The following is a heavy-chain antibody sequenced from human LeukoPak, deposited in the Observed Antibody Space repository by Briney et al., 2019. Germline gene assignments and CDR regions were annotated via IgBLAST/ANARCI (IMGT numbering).Heavy chain of an antibody. CDR2: TNYRSKSFS. Sequence: SQTLSLTCAISGDSLSSNTAAWNWLRQSPSRGLEWLGRTNYRSKSFSDYAESVKIRITISPDTSKNQFSLQLNSVTPEDTAMYYCATEEGGAFPILGQGTMVTVSS. V-gene: IGHV6-1*01. CDR3: ATEEGGAFPI. CDR1: GDSLSSNTAA. J-gene: IGHJ3*02.